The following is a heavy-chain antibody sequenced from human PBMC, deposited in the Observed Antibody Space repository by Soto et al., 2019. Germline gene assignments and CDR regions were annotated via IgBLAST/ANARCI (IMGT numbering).Heavy chain of an antibody. Sequence: GGSLRLSCAGSECTFSTYAMTWVRQAPGKGLEWVSRINSDGSNTNYADSVKGRFTISRDNAKNTVYLQVNSLSAEDTAVYYCANSVGVTTVTGFDYWGQGTLVTVSS. D-gene: IGHD4-4*01. V-gene: IGHV3-74*01. J-gene: IGHJ4*02. CDR1: ECTFSTYA. CDR2: INSDGSNT. CDR3: ANSVGVTTVTGFDY.